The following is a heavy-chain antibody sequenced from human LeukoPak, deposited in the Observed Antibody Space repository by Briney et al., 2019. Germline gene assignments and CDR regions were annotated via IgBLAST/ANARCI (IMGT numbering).Heavy chain of an antibody. CDR1: GDSISSNYF. CDR2: IYHSGST. Sequence: SETLSLTCAVSGDSISSNYFWNWVRQPPGKGLEWIGEIYHSGSTNYNPSLKSRATISVDKSMNQFSLKLSSVTAADTAVYFCSRDYIRRFDPWGQGTLVTVSS. CDR3: SRDYIRRFDP. V-gene: IGHV4-4*02. J-gene: IGHJ5*02.